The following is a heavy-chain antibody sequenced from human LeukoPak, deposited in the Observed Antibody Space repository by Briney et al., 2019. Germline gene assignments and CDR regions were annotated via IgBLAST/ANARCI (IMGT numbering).Heavy chain of an antibody. CDR2: IYHDGSA. J-gene: IGHJ6*03. CDR3: ARANLLRGFTSGPYYYFYIDV. Sequence: SETLSLTCAVSGGSLTNSNWWSWVRQPPGKGLEWIGEIYHDGSANYSPSLKSRVTISVDKSKNQFSLNLNSVTAADTAVYYCARANLLRGFTSGPYYYFYIDVWGKGITVAVSS. CDR1: GGSLTNSNW. V-gene: IGHV4-4*02. D-gene: IGHD2-15*01.